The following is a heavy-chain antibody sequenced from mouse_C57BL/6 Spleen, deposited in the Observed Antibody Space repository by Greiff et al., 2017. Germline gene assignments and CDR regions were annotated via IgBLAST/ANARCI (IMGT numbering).Heavy chain of an antibody. CDR1: GYSITSGYY. CDR3: ARDTVVAPDY. D-gene: IGHD1-1*01. J-gene: IGHJ2*01. CDR2: ISYDGSN. V-gene: IGHV3-6*01. Sequence: DVKLQESGPGLVKPSQSLSLTCSVTGYSITSGYYWNWIRQFPGNKLEWMGYISYDGSNNYNPSLKNRISITRDTSNNQFFLKLNSVTTEDTATYYCARDTVVAPDYWGQGTTLTVSS.